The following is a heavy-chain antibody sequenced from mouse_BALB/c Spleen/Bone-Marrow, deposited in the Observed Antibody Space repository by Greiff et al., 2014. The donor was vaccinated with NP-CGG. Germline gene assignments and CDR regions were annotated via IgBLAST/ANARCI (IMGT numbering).Heavy chain of an antibody. J-gene: IGHJ4*01. Sequence: QVQLKGSGPGLVAPSQSLSITCTVSGVSLTSYGVPWVRQPPGKGLEWLGVIWAGGSTNYNSALMSRLSISKDNSKSQVFLKMNSLQTDDTAMYYCARITTATGAMDYWGQGTSVTVSS. V-gene: IGHV2-9*02. CDR2: IWAGGST. D-gene: IGHD1-2*01. CDR3: ARITTATGAMDY. CDR1: GVSLTSYG.